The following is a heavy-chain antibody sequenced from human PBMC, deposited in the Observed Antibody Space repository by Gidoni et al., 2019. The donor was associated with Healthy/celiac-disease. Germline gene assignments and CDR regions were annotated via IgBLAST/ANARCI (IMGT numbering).Heavy chain of an antibody. D-gene: IGHD3-16*02. CDR1: GFTFSSYA. CDR2: ICGSGGST. Sequence: EVQLLESGGGLVQPGGSLRLSCAASGFTFSSYAVRWVRQAPGKGLEWVSGICGSGGSTYYADSVKGRFTISRDNSKNTLYLQMNSLRAEDTAVYYCAKGSSLDYDYVWGSYRPSPFGYWGQGTLVTVSS. CDR3: AKGSSLDYDYVWGSYRPSPFGY. J-gene: IGHJ4*02. V-gene: IGHV3-23*01.